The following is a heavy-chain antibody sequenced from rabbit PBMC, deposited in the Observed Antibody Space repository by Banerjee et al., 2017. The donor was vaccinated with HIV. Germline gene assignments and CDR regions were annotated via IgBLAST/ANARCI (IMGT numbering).Heavy chain of an antibody. Sequence: QSLEESGGDLVKPGASLTLTCTASGFSFSNKNYMCWVRQAPGKGLEWIGCIYTGSGSTAYASWAKGLFTISKTSSTTVTLQMTSLTAADTATYFCARSTSGYDIGDLWGPGTLVTVS. D-gene: IGHD1-1*01. CDR3: ARSTSGYDIGDL. CDR2: IYTGSGST. J-gene: IGHJ4*01. CDR1: GFSFSNKNY. V-gene: IGHV1S40*01.